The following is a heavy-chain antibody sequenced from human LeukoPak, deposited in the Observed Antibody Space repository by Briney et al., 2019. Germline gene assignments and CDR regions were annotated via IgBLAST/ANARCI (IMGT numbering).Heavy chain of an antibody. CDR1: GGSISSGGYY. CDR2: IYYSGST. V-gene: IGHV4-31*03. Sequence: SETLSLTCTVSGGSISSGGYYWSWIRQHPGKGLEWIGYIYYSGSTYYNPSLKSRVTISVDTSKNQFSLKLSSVTAADTAVYYCARDEAGGYGDSPDHYYYGMDVWGQGTTVTVSS. D-gene: IGHD4-17*01. J-gene: IGHJ6*02. CDR3: ARDEAGGYGDSPDHYYYGMDV.